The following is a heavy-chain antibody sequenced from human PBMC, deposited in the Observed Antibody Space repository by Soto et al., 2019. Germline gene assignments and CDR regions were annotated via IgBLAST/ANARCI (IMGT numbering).Heavy chain of an antibody. CDR1: RGDFSSYA. CDR3: ARDGGLAAAGTRGLGYYGMDV. J-gene: IGHJ6*02. V-gene: IGHV1-69*13. Sequence: GASETASCKASRGDFSSYAITWVPQAPGQGLEWMGGIIPIFGTANYAQKCQGRVTPTADESTSTAYMELSSLRSEHTAVYFCARDGGLAAAGTRGLGYYGMDVWGQGTAVTVSS. D-gene: IGHD6-13*01. CDR2: IIPIFGTA.